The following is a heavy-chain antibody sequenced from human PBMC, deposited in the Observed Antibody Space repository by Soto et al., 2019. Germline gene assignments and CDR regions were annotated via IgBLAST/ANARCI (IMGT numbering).Heavy chain of an antibody. CDR2: ISSSGSTI. CDR1: GFTFSDYY. Sequence: QVQLVESGGGLVKPGGSLRLSCAASGFTFSDYYMSWIRQAPGKGLEWVSYISSSGSTIYYADSVKGRITISRDNAKNSLYLQMNSLRAEDTAVYYCARGTREYQLLFSAYYYYMDVWGKGTTVTVSS. D-gene: IGHD2-2*01. J-gene: IGHJ6*03. V-gene: IGHV3-11*01. CDR3: ARGTREYQLLFSAYYYYMDV.